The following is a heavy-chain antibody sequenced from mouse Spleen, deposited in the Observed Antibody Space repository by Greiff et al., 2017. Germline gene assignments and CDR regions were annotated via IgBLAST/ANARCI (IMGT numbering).Heavy chain of an antibody. J-gene: IGHJ3*01. CDR3: ARHEERGSPWLRRGWFAY. Sequence: QVQLQQSGAELVKPGASVKLSCKASGYTFTEYTIHWVKQRSGQGLEWIGWFYPGSGSIKYNEKFKDKATLTADKSSSTVYMELSRLTSEDSAVYFCARHEERGSPWLRRGWFAYWSQGTLVTVSA. CDR2: FYPGSGSI. CDR1: GYTFTEYT. V-gene: IGHV1-62-2*01. D-gene: IGHD2-2*01.